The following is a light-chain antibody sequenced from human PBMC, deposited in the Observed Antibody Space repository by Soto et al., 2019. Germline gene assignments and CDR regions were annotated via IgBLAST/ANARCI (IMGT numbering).Light chain of an antibody. J-gene: IGKJ4*01. CDR1: QSVSSY. CDR2: DAS. V-gene: IGKV3-11*01. Sequence: EIVLTQTPATLSLSPGERTTLSCRASQSVSSYLAWYQQKPGQAPRLLIYDASKRAPGTPARFSGSGSGTDFTLTISSLEPEDFAVYYCQQRSNWPPGGTFGGGTKVDIK. CDR3: QQRSNWPPGGT.